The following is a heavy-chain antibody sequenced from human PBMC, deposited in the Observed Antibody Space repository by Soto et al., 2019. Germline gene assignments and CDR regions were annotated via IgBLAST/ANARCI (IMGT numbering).Heavy chain of an antibody. Sequence: EVQLVESGGGLVKPGGSLRLSCAASGFTFSSYSMTWVRQAPGKGLEWVSSINSRSSSIYYADSVKGRFTISRDNDKNSLYLQMNSLRAEDTAVYYCARNPSGDYWGQGTLVTVSS. V-gene: IGHV3-21*01. J-gene: IGHJ4*02. CDR1: GFTFSSYS. CDR3: ARNPSGDY. CDR2: INSRSSSI. D-gene: IGHD3-10*01.